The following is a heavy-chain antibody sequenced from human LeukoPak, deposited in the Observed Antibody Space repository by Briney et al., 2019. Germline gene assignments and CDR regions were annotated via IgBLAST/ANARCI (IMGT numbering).Heavy chain of an antibody. Sequence: PSETLSLTCAVYGGSFSGYYWSGIRQPPGQGLEWIGEINHSGSTNYNPSLKSRVTISVDTSKNQFSLKLSSVTAADTAVYYCARRIAAAGFGYWGQGTLVTVSS. CDR1: GGSFSGYY. CDR3: ARRIAAAGFGY. V-gene: IGHV4-34*01. J-gene: IGHJ4*02. CDR2: INHSGST. D-gene: IGHD6-13*01.